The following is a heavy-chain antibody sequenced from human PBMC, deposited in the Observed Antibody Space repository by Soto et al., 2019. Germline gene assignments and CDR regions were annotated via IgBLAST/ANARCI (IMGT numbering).Heavy chain of an antibody. V-gene: IGHV3-23*01. CDR3: AKGKSTGDIDWFDP. CDR2: LIGGHYGT. CDR1: GSTLQNYA. D-gene: IGHD3-10*01. Sequence: GGSLRLSCTASGSTLQNYAMAWVRQSPGKGLEWVSTLIGGHYGTAYSYSVKGRFTVSRDNSKNCLYLQMNSLGVEDTAMYFCAKGKSTGDIDWFDPWGQGSLVTVSS. J-gene: IGHJ5*02.